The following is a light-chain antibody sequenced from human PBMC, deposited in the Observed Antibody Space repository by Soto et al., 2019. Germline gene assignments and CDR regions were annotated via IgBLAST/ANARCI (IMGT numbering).Light chain of an antibody. Sequence: QSVLTQPPSASGTPGQRISISCSGRTSNIGSNIVAWYQHLPGTAPKLLIYNNNQRPSGVPDRFFGSKSGSSASLAISGLQPDDESHYYCAAWDDTLNGLVFGGGTKVTVI. V-gene: IGLV1-44*01. CDR1: TSNIGSNI. J-gene: IGLJ3*02. CDR2: NNN. CDR3: AAWDDTLNGLV.